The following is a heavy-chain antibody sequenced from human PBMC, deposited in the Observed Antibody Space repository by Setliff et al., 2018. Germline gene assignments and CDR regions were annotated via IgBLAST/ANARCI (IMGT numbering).Heavy chain of an antibody. CDR3: ARDLGYCNRTSCYADAFDI. J-gene: IGHJ3*02. V-gene: IGHV4-39*02. CDR1: GGSISSSNYY. CDR2: TYYGGSA. Sequence: PSETLSLTCTVSGGSISSSNYYWGRIRQPPGMGLEWIGNTYYGGSAHHTPSLKSRVTIYVDTSKDQFSLNSNYVTAADTAVYYCARDLGYCNRTSCYADAFDIWGQGTMVTVSS. D-gene: IGHD2-2*01.